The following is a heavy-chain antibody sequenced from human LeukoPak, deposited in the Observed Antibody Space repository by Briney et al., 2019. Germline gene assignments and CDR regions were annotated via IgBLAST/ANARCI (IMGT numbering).Heavy chain of an antibody. Sequence: PSETLSLTCAVSGGSISSSNWWSWVRQPPGKGLEWIGEIYHSGSTNYNPSLKSRVTISVDTSKNQFFLKLSSVTAADTAVYYCARDAEGYFDWLPRGLFDYWGQGTLVTVSS. CDR1: GGSISSSNW. D-gene: IGHD3-9*01. J-gene: IGHJ4*02. CDR2: IYHSGST. CDR3: ARDAEGYFDWLPRGLFDY. V-gene: IGHV4-4*02.